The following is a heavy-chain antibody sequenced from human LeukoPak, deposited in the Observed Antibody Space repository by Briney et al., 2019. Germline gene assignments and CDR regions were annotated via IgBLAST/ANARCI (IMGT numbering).Heavy chain of an antibody. CDR1: GGSISSYY. J-gene: IGHJ3*02. CDR3: ARDRGSGSYYTHDAFDI. CDR2: IYTCGST. Sequence: SETLSLTCTVSGGSISSYYWSWIRQPAGNGLEGIGRIYTCGSTNYNPSLKSRVTMSVDTSKNQFSLKLSSVTAADTAVYYCARDRGSGSYYTHDAFDIWGQGTMVTVSS. D-gene: IGHD3-10*01. V-gene: IGHV4-4*07.